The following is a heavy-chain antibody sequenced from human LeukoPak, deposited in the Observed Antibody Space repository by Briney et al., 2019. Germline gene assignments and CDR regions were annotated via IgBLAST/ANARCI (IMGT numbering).Heavy chain of an antibody. Sequence: GGSLRLSCAASGFTFTSYAMHWVRQAPGQRLEWMGWINAGNGNTKYSQKFQGRVTITRDTSASTAYMELSSLRSEDTAVYYCARVSSGWSSIDYWGQGTLVTVSS. CDR2: INAGNGNT. CDR3: ARVSSGWSSIDY. J-gene: IGHJ4*02. V-gene: IGHV1-3*01. D-gene: IGHD6-19*01. CDR1: GFTFTSYA.